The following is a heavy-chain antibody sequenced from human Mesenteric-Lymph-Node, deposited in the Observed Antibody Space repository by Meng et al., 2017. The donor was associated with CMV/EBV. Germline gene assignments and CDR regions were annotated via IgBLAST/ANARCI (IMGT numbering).Heavy chain of an antibody. D-gene: IGHD6-13*01. J-gene: IGHJ4*02. CDR3: ARETSSWPFDS. Sequence: GSLRLSCTVSGGSLSGYYWNWIRLSPGKGLEWIGYIYNSGNTNHNTNYNPSLQSRVTISVGPSKTQVSLSVRSVTAADSATYFCARETSSWPFDSWGQGTLVTVSS. CDR1: GGSLSGYY. V-gene: IGHV4-59*01. CDR2: IYNSGNT.